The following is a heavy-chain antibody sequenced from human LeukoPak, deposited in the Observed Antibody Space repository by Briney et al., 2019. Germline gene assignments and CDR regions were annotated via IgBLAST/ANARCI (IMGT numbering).Heavy chain of an antibody. V-gene: IGHV1-69*02. CDR1: GGTFSSYT. CDR2: IIPILGIA. J-gene: IGHJ5*02. D-gene: IGHD3-3*01. CDR3: ARGGYDFWSGPSPGDNWFDP. Sequence: ASVKVSCKPSGGTFSSYTISWVRQAPGQGLEWMGRIIPILGIANYAQKFQGRVTITADKSTSTAYMELSSLRSEDTAVYYCARGGYDFWSGPSPGDNWFDPWGQGTLVTVSS.